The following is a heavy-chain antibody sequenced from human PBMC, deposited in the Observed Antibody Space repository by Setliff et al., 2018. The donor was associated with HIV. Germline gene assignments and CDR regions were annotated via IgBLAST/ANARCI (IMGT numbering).Heavy chain of an antibody. J-gene: IGHJ4*02. V-gene: IGHV4-30-4*08. CDR1: GDSISSDDHY. D-gene: IGHD6-13*01. CDR3: ARIDGEAADTNY. Sequence: SETLSLTCTVSGDSISSDDHYWSWIRQTPGKGLEWIGYIFNTGSTYYKSSLASRLTMSIDTSRNQFSLKLTSLTAADTAVYYCARIDGEAADTNYWGQGTLVTVSS. CDR2: IFNTGST.